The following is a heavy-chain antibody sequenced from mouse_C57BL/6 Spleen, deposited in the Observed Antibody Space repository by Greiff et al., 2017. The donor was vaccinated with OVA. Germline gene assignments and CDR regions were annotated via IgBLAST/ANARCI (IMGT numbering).Heavy chain of an antibody. CDR3: ARGYGSSYWDFDV. J-gene: IGHJ1*03. CDR1: GYTFTSYW. Sequence: QVQLQQPGAELVRPGSSVKLSCKASGYTFTSYWMDWVKQRPGQGLEWIGNIYPSDSETHYNQKFKDKATLTVDKSSSTAYMQLSSLTSEDSAVYYCARGYGSSYWDFDVWGTGTTVTVSS. D-gene: IGHD1-1*01. V-gene: IGHV1-61*01. CDR2: IYPSDSET.